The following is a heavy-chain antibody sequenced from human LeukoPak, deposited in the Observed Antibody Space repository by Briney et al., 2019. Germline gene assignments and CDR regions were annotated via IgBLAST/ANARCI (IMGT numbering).Heavy chain of an antibody. Sequence: GGSLRLSCAASGFTFSSYDMTWVRQAPGKGLEWVSAISGSGGGTYYADSVKGRLTISRDNSKNTLYLQMSSLRAEDTAVYYCAKAFSAYENWPPNWFDPWGQGTLVTVSS. CDR3: AKAFSAYENWPPNWFDP. D-gene: IGHD5-12*01. CDR1: GFTFSSYD. J-gene: IGHJ5*02. V-gene: IGHV3-23*01. CDR2: ISGSGGGT.